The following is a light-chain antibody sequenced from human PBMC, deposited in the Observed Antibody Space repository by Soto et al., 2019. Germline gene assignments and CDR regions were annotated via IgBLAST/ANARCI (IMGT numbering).Light chain of an antibody. V-gene: IGKV3-20*01. Sequence: EIVLTQSPGTLSLSPGERATLSCRASQSVGSNYLAWYQQTPGQAPRLLIHGASTRATGIPDRFSGSGGGTDFTLTLSRLESEDSAVYYCHQYASSPLTFGQGTRLEIK. J-gene: IGKJ5*01. CDR3: HQYASSPLT. CDR2: GAS. CDR1: QSVGSNY.